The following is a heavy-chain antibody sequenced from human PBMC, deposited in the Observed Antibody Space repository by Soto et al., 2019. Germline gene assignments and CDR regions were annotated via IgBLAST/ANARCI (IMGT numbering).Heavy chain of an antibody. CDR2: IKSKTDGGTT. Sequence: PGGSLRLSCAASGFTFSNAWMNWIRQAPGKGLEWVGRIKSKTDGGTTDYAAPVKGRFTISRDDSKNTLYLQVNSLKTEDTAVYYCTTDQDYYDSSGYYFTGFDYWGQGTLVTVSS. D-gene: IGHD3-22*01. CDR3: TTDQDYYDSSGYYFTGFDY. J-gene: IGHJ4*02. V-gene: IGHV3-15*07. CDR1: GFTFSNAW.